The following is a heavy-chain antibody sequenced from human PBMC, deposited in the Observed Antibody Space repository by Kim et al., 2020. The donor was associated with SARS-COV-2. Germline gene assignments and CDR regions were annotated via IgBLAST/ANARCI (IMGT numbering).Heavy chain of an antibody. CDR3: ARGSCAPYHNYYYYYYMDV. CDR2: IYYSGST. V-gene: IGHV4-59*01. D-gene: IGHD1-26*01. J-gene: IGHJ6*03. Sequence: SETLSLTCTVSGGSISSYYWSWIRQPPGKGLEWIGYIYYSGSTNYNPSLKSRVTISVDTSKNQFSLKLSSVTAADTAVYYCARGSCAPYHNYYYYYYMDV. CDR1: GGSISSYY.